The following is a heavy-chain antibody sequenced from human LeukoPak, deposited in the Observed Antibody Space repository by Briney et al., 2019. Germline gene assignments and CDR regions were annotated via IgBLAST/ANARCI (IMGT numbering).Heavy chain of an antibody. Sequence: GGSLRLSCAASGFTVSSNYMSWVRQAPGKGLEWVSVIYSGGSTYYADSVKGRFAISRDNSKNTLYLQMNSLRAEDTAVYYCAREKAGTFDYWGQGTLVTVSS. D-gene: IGHD6-13*01. V-gene: IGHV3-53*01. J-gene: IGHJ4*02. CDR2: IYSGGST. CDR1: GFTVSSNY. CDR3: AREKAGTFDY.